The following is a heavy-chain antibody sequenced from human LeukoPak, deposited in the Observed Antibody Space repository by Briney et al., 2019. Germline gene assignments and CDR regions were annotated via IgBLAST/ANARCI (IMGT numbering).Heavy chain of an antibody. CDR3: ARDERSNSGYYYYMDV. CDR2: IYYSGST. D-gene: IGHD1-1*01. V-gene: IGHV4-30-4*08. J-gene: IGHJ6*03. Sequence: PSETLSLTCTVSGGSISSGDYYWSWIRQPPGKGLEWIGYIYYSGSTYYNPSLKSRVTISVDTSKNQFSLKLSSVTAADTAVYYCARDERSNSGYYYYMDVWGKGTTVTVSS. CDR1: GGSISSGDYY.